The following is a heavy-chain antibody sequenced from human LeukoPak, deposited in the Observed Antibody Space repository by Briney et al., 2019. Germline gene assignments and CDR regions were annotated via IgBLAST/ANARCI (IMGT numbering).Heavy chain of an antibody. V-gene: IGHV4-59*08. Sequence: SETLSLTCTVSGVSIGSYYWSWIRLPPGKGLEWIGYLSYSGSTNYNPSLRSRATISVDTSKTQFSLNLTSVTAADTAVYYCARHVLPGAYGLDFWGQGALVTVSS. CDR3: ARHVLPGAYGLDF. J-gene: IGHJ4*02. CDR1: GVSIGSYY. D-gene: IGHD7-27*01. CDR2: LSYSGST.